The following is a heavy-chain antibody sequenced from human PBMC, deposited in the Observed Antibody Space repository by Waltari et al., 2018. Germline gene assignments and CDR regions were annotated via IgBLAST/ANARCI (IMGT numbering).Heavy chain of an antibody. V-gene: IGHV3-7*01. Sequence: EVQLVESGGGLVQPGGSLRLPCAAPGFTFSSYWMSWVRLAPGKGLEWVANIKQDGSEKYYVDSVKGRFTISRDNAKNSLYLQMNSLRAEDTAVYYCAREGPSGYCSSTSCRQYFQHWGQGTLVTVSS. CDR2: IKQDGSEK. CDR3: AREGPSGYCSSTSCRQYFQH. D-gene: IGHD2-2*01. CDR1: GFTFSSYW. J-gene: IGHJ1*01.